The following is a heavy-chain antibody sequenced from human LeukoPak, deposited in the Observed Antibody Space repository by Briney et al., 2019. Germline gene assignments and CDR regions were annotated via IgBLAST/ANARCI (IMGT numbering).Heavy chain of an antibody. Sequence: ASVKVSCKASGYTFTGYYMHWVRQAPGQGLEWMGWINPNSGGTNYAQKFQGRVTMTRDTSISTAYMELSRLRSDDTAVYCCARGHDSSGYPDADYWGQGTLVTVSS. D-gene: IGHD3-22*01. J-gene: IGHJ4*02. CDR1: GYTFTGYY. V-gene: IGHV1-2*02. CDR2: INPNSGGT. CDR3: ARGHDSSGYPDADY.